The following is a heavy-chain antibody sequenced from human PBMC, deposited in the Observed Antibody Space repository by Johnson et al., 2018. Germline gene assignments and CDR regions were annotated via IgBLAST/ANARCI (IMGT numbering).Heavy chain of an antibody. CDR1: GGTFSSYA. J-gene: IGHJ1*01. V-gene: IGHV1-69*01. CDR2: IIPIFGTA. D-gene: IGHD3-22*01. CDR3: AGTYYYDSSGYPAYFPH. Sequence: VQLVETGAEVKKPGSSVKVSCKASGGTFSSYAISWVRQAPGQGLEWMGGIIPIFGTANYAQKFQGRVTITADESTSTAYMELSSLRSEDTAVYYCAGTYYYDSSGYPAYFPHWGQGTLVTVSS.